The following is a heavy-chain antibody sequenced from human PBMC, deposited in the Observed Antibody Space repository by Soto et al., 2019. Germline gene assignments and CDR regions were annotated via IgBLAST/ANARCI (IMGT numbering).Heavy chain of an antibody. Sequence: QLQLQESGPGLVKPSQTLSLACTVSGGSFSSGGYYWSWIRQLPGKGLEWIGYIYYSGSTYYNPSLKRRLTISLDTSKNQFALKLSSVTAADTAVYYCARATSFSGHHGYWGQGTLVTVSS. J-gene: IGHJ4*02. CDR1: GGSFSSGGYY. CDR2: IYYSGST. D-gene: IGHD2-8*02. V-gene: IGHV4-31*03. CDR3: ARATSFSGHHGY.